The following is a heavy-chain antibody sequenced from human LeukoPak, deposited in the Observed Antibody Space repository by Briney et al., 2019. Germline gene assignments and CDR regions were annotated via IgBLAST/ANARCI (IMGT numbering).Heavy chain of an antibody. D-gene: IGHD3-10*01. CDR1: GGSISSSTFY. Sequence: PSETLSLTCTVSGGSISSSTFYWGWIRQPPGKGLEWIGNIYYSGSTKYNPSLKSRVTISVDTSKNQFSLKMSSVTAADTAVYYCARNHGSGRGEWFDPWGQGTLVTVSS. CDR2: IYYSGST. V-gene: IGHV4-39*07. J-gene: IGHJ5*02. CDR3: ARNHGSGRGEWFDP.